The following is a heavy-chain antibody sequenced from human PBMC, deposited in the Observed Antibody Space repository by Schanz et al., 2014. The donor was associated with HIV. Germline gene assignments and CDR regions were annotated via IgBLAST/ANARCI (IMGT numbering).Heavy chain of an antibody. CDR1: GFTFSSYA. V-gene: IGHV3-30-3*01. Sequence: QEQLVESGGGLVKPGGSLRLSCAASGFTFSSYAMHWVRQAPGKGLEWVAVISYDGSNKYYADSVKGRFTISRDNSKNTLYLQINSLRADDTAVYYCARVANWDYYSMDVWGRGTTVTVSS. D-gene: IGHD3-16*01. CDR3: ARVANWDYYSMDV. CDR2: ISYDGSNK. J-gene: IGHJ6*02.